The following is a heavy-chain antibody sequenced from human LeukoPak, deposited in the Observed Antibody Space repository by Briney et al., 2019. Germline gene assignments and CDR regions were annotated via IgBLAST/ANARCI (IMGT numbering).Heavy chain of an antibody. CDR3: TRRYDPGYGMDV. CDR1: GFTFSGSA. Sequence: GGSLRLSCAASGFTFSGSAMHWVRQASGKGLEWVGRIRSKANSYATAYAASVKGRFTISRDDSKNTAYLQMNSLKTEGTAVYCCTRRYDPGYGMDVWGQGTTVTVSS. CDR2: IRSKANSYAT. V-gene: IGHV3-73*01. D-gene: IGHD3-3*01. J-gene: IGHJ6*02.